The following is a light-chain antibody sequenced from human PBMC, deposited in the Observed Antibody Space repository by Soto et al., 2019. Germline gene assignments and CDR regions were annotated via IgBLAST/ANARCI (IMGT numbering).Light chain of an antibody. CDR2: EVS. J-gene: IGLJ1*01. Sequence: QSALTQPASVSGSPGESITITCTGTSSDVGYYNYVSWYQHHPGKAPKLMIYEVSNRPSGVSNRFSGSKSGNTASLTISGLQAEDEADYYCSSYTNSNTPYVFGTGTSSPS. V-gene: IGLV2-14*01. CDR1: SSDVGYYNY. CDR3: SSYTNSNTPYV.